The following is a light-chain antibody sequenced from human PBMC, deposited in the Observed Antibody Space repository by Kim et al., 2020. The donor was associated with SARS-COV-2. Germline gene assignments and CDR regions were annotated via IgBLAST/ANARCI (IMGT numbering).Light chain of an antibody. Sequence: ASVGERVTITWRASQDISSWLAWYQQKPGKAPKSLIYGASTLQRGVPSRFSGSGSGTDFTLTISSLQPEDFATYYCQQYKSSPLTFGGGTKVDIK. CDR3: QQYKSSPLT. CDR1: QDISSW. CDR2: GAS. V-gene: IGKV1D-16*01. J-gene: IGKJ4*01.